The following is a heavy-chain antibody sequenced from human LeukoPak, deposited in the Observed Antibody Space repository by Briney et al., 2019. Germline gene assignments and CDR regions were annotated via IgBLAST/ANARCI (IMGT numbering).Heavy chain of an antibody. Sequence: PGGSLRLSCAASGFTVSSNYMSWVRQAPGKGLEWVSVIYSGGSTYYADSVKGRFTISRHNSKNTLYLQMSSLRAEDTAVYYCARDRPLAYCGGDCYLGGGAFDIWGQGTMVTVSS. D-gene: IGHD2-21*02. J-gene: IGHJ3*02. CDR2: IYSGGST. CDR1: GFTVSSNY. CDR3: ARDRPLAYCGGDCYLGGGAFDI. V-gene: IGHV3-53*04.